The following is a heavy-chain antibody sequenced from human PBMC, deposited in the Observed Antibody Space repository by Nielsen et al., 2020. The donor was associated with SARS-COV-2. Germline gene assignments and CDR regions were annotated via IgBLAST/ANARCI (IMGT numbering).Heavy chain of an antibody. V-gene: IGHV3-74*01. CDR2: IKSDGSSI. J-gene: IGHJ3*02. D-gene: IGHD2-15*01. Sequence: GGSLRLSCAASEFTFSSHWMHWVRQTPGKGLVWVSRIKSDGSSISYADSVKGRFTISRDNAKSTLYLQLNSLRAEDTAVYYCARGSLACSGGICYLDDAFDIWGQGTVVTVSS. CDR3: ARGSLACSGGICYLDDAFDI. CDR1: EFTFSSHW.